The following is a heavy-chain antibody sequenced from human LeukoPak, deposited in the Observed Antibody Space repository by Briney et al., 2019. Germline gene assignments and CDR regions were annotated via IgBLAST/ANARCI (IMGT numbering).Heavy chain of an antibody. CDR2: INPSGGST. D-gene: IGHD3-10*01. CDR3: AREDGSGSSFDY. V-gene: IGHV1-46*03. J-gene: IGHJ4*02. Sequence: ASVKVSCKASGYTLASYYMHWVRRAPGQGLEWMGIINPSGGSTSYAQKFQGRVTMTRDTSTSTVYMELSSLRSEDTAVYYCAREDGSGSSFDYWGQGTLVTVSS. CDR1: GYTLASYY.